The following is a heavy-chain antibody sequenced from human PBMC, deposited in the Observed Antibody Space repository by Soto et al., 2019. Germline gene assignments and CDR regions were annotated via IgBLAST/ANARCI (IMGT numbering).Heavy chain of an antibody. CDR2: INHSGST. J-gene: IGHJ6*02. Sequence: QVQLQQWGAGLLKPSETLSLTCAVYGGSFSGYYWNWIRQPPGKGLEWIGEINHSGSTNYNPSLKSRVTISVDTSKIQFSLKLSSVTAADTAVYYCARLPRGYNYGMDVWGQGTTVTVSS. CDR3: ARLPRGYNYGMDV. CDR1: GGSFSGYY. V-gene: IGHV4-34*01.